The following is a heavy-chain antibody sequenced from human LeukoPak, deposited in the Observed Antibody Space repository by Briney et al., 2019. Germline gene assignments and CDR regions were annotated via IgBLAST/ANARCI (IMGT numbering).Heavy chain of an antibody. CDR2: IKGSATKT. CDR3: ARGRSSGSFNELLS. Sequence: GGSLRLSCAASGFTFSSVGMSWVRQAPGKGLEWVSGIKGSATKTYYADSVKGCFTISRDHFKNTLSLAMNDLRFEDSGIYYCARGRSSGSFNELLSWGQGTRVTVSS. J-gene: IGHJ5*02. D-gene: IGHD3-10*01. V-gene: IGHV3-23*01. CDR1: GFTFSSVG.